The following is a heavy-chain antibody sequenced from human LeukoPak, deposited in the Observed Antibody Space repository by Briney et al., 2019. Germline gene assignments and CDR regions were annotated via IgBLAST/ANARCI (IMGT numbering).Heavy chain of an antibody. Sequence: SETLSLTCTVSGGSISGFYWSWILQPAGKGLECIGRMYSSGSTNYNPSLKSRVTMSVDTSKNQFSLKLSSVTAADTAVYYCATDLGGGVTIDYWGQGTLVTVSS. V-gene: IGHV4-4*07. CDR2: MYSSGST. CDR1: GGSISGFY. CDR3: ATDLGGGVTIDY. J-gene: IGHJ4*02. D-gene: IGHD4-17*01.